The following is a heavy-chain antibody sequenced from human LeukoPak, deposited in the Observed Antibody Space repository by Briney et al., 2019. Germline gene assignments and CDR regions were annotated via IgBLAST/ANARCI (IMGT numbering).Heavy chain of an antibody. CDR2: INPNSGGT. CDR3: ARSSRKYYYDSSTNWFDP. J-gene: IGHJ5*02. V-gene: IGHV1-2*02. CDR1: GYTFTGYY. Sequence: ASVKVSCKASGYTFTGYYMHWVRQAPGQGLEWMGWINPNSGGTNYAQKFQGRVTMTRDTSISTAYMELSRLRSDDTAVYYCARSSRKYYYDSSTNWFDPWGQGTLVTVSS. D-gene: IGHD3-22*01.